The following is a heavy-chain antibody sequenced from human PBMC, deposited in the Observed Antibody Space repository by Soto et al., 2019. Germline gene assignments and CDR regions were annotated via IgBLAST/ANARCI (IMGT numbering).Heavy chain of an antibody. D-gene: IGHD2-2*01. CDR3: ARKARYCSSTSCYYYYYYYMDV. Sequence: ASVKVSCKASGYTFTSYDINWVRQATGQGLEWMGWMNPNSGNTGYAQKFQGRVTMTRNTSISTAYMELSSLRSEDTAVYYCARKARYCSSTSCYYYYYYYMDVGGKGTTVTVSS. CDR1: GYTFTSYD. V-gene: IGHV1-8*01. CDR2: MNPNSGNT. J-gene: IGHJ6*03.